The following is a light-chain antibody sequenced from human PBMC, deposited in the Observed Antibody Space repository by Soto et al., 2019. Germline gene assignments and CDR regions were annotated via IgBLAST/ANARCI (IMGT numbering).Light chain of an antibody. CDR3: QQRINWPLT. CDR1: QSVSNL. CDR2: DTS. J-gene: IGKJ4*01. Sequence: EIVLTQSPATLSLSPGKRATLSCRASQSVSNLLAWYQQKAGQAPRLLIYDTSNRAGGIPARFSGSGSGTDFTLTISSLEPEDFAVYYCQQRINWPLTFGGGTKVDI. V-gene: IGKV3-11*01.